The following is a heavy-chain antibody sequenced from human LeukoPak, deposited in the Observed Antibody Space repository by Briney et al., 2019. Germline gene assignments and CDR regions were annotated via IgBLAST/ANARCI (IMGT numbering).Heavy chain of an antibody. Sequence: GGSLRLSCAASGFTFDDYAMHWVRQAPGKGLEWVSGISWNSGSIGYADSVKGRFTISRDNAKNSLYLQMNSLRAEDTALYYCAKGLANDYGDYQGAFDIWGQGTMVTVSS. J-gene: IGHJ3*02. D-gene: IGHD4-17*01. CDR3: AKGLANDYGDYQGAFDI. CDR1: GFTFDDYA. CDR2: ISWNSGSI. V-gene: IGHV3-9*01.